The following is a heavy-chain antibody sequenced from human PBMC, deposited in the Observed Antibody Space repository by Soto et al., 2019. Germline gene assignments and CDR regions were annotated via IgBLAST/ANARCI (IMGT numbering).Heavy chain of an antibody. D-gene: IGHD3-22*01. J-gene: IGHJ3*02. CDR1: GGTFSSYT. CDR2: IIPILGIA. Sequence: GASVKVSCKASGGTFSSYTISWVRQAPGQGLEWMGRIIPILGIANYAQKFQGRVTITADKSTSTAYMELSSLRSEDTAVYYCARGYYYDSSGYRHDAFDIWGQGTMVTV. V-gene: IGHV1-69*02. CDR3: ARGYYYDSSGYRHDAFDI.